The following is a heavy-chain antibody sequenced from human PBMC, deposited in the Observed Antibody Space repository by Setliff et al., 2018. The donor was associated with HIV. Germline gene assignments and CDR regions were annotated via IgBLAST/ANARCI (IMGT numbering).Heavy chain of an antibody. J-gene: IGHJ1*01. CDR3: TRGPSSTHWSPGYFQH. D-gene: IGHD2-8*02. V-gene: IGHV3-23*01. CDR1: GGSISSYY. Sequence: PSETLSLTCTVSGGSISSYYWSWVRQAPGKGLEWVSAITSSGGSTYYADSVKARFTISRDNSKNTLYLQMNSLRAEDTAVYYCTRGPSSTHWSPGYFQHWGQGTPVTVSS. CDR2: ITSSGGST.